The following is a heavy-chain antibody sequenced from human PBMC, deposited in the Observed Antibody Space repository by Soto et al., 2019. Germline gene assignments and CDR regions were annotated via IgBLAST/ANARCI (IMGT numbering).Heavy chain of an antibody. CDR2: INPNSGGT. CDR1: GYTFTGYY. CDR3: ARDRVPGYSDGFFDY. D-gene: IGHD5-18*01. Sequence: QVQLVQSGAEVKKPGASVKVSCKASGYTFTGYYMHWVRQAPGQGLEWMGWINPNSGGTNYAQKFQGRVTMTRDTSISTAYMELSRLRSDDTAVYYCARDRVPGYSDGFFDYWGQGTLVTVSS. J-gene: IGHJ4*02. V-gene: IGHV1-2*02.